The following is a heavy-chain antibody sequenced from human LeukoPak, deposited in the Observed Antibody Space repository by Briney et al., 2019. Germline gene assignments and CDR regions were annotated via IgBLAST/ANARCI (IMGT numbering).Heavy chain of an antibody. Sequence: ASVKVSCKASGYSFTSYGLNWVRQAPGQGLEWMGWISAYNGKTFYAEKFQGRVTMTRDTSTNTAYMELRSLGSGDTAVYYCARDRPGRYCSTISCYSASPFDPWGQGTLVTVSS. J-gene: IGHJ5*02. CDR1: GYSFTSYG. D-gene: IGHD2-2*02. CDR3: ARDRPGRYCSTISCYSASPFDP. CDR2: ISAYNGKT. V-gene: IGHV1-18*01.